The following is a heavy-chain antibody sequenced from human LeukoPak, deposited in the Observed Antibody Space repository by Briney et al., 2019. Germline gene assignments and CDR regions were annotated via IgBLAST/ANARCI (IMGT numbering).Heavy chain of an antibody. Sequence: SSSGITIYYAASVKGRFTISRANAKNSLYLQMNSLRAEDTAVYYCAREYDFWSGYYGLGSYGMDVWGQGTTVTVSS. D-gene: IGHD3-3*01. CDR2: SSSGITI. V-gene: IGHV3-11*01. J-gene: IGHJ6*02. CDR3: AREYDFWSGYYGLGSYGMDV.